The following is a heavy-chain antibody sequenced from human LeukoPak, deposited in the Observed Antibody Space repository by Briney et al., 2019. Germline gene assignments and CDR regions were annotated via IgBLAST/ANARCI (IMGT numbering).Heavy chain of an antibody. Sequence: SETLSLTCTVSGGSICSYNWNWIRLPAGKGLEWIGHIYTSESANYNPALKSRVSMSVDTSKNQFFLKLSSVTAADTAVYYCASSVDTAMVGGYWGQGTLVTVSS. D-gene: IGHD5-18*01. V-gene: IGHV4-4*07. CDR2: IYTSESA. CDR1: GGSICSYN. CDR3: ASSVDTAMVGGY. J-gene: IGHJ4*02.